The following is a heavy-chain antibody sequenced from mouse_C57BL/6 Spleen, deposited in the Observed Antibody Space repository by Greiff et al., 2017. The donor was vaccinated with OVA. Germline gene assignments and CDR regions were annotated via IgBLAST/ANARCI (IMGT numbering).Heavy chain of an antibody. CDR1: GFSLTSYA. Sequence: VQGVESGPGLVAPSQSLSITCTVSGFSLTSYAISWVRQPPGKGLEWLGVIWTGGCTNSNSALKSRLSISKDKSKSQVFLKMNSLQTDDTARYYCARKGDYPYYYAMDYWGQGTSVTVSS. J-gene: IGHJ4*01. CDR2: IWTGGCT. CDR3: ARKGDYPYYYAMDY. D-gene: IGHD2-4*01. V-gene: IGHV2-9-1*01.